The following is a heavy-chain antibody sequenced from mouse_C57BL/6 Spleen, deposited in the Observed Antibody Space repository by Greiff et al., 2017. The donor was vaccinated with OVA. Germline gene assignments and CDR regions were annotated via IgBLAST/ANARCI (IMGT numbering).Heavy chain of an antibody. D-gene: IGHD1-1*01. J-gene: IGHJ2*01. CDR3: TVTYYYGSFDY. Sequence: EVQVVESGAGLVKPGGSLKLSCAASGFTFSSYAMSWVRQTPEKRLEWVAYISSGGDYIYYADTVKGRFTISRDNARNTLYLQMSSLKSEDTAMYYCTVTYYYGSFDYWGQGTTLTVSS. CDR2: ISSGGDYI. V-gene: IGHV5-9-1*02. CDR1: GFTFSSYA.